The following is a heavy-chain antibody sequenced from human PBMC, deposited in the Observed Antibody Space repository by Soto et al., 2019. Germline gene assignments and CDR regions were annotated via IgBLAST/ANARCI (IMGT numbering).Heavy chain of an antibody. V-gene: IGHV4-31*03. CDR3: ASGTFNDISFDS. CDR1: GGSIDTGCFY. CDR2: IYYTGAA. Sequence: QVQLQESGPGLVKPSQTLTLTCSVSGGSIDTGCFYWSWARQLPGKGLQWIGYIYYTGAAYYNPALKSRVVISLDTSANQFSLSLTSLTAADTAVYYCASGTFNDISFDSWGQGRLVTVSS. J-gene: IGHJ4*02. D-gene: IGHD2-21*01.